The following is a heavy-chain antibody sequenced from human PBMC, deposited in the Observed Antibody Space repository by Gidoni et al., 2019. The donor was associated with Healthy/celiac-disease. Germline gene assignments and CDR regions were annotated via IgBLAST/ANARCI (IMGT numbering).Heavy chain of an antibody. CDR2: IRSKAYGGTT. Sequence: EVQLVESGGGLVQPGRSLRLSCTASGFTFGDYVMSWVRQAPGKGLEWVGFIRSKAYGGTTEYAASGKGRFTISRDDSKSIAYLQMNSLKTEDTAVYYCTRGHSSSWYPEYFQHWGQGTLVTVSS. CDR3: TRGHSSSWYPEYFQH. D-gene: IGHD6-13*01. J-gene: IGHJ1*01. V-gene: IGHV3-49*04. CDR1: GFTFGDYV.